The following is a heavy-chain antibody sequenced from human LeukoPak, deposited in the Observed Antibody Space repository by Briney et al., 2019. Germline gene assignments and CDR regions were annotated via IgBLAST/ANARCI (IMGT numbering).Heavy chain of an antibody. J-gene: IGHJ4*02. CDR2: INQYGNDK. CDR1: RFTLTNYW. D-gene: IGHD3-22*01. V-gene: IGHV3-7*01. Sequence: PGGSLRLSCAASRFTLTNYWRSWVRQAPGKGLEWVANINQYGNDKYYVDSVKGRFTISRDNAKNSLYLQMNSLRAEDTAIYYCLREETIVVIWEPPPRGQGTLVTVSS. CDR3: LREETIVVIWEPPP.